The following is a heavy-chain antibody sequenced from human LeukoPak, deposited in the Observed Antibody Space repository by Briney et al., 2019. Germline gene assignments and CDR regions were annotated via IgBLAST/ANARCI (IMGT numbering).Heavy chain of an antibody. CDR2: INHDGNEK. J-gene: IGHJ4*02. D-gene: IGHD1-7*01. V-gene: IGHV3-7*01. CDR3: ARTPATGTTDF. CDR1: GFTFSDYW. Sequence: GGSLRLSCAVSGFTFSDYWMSWVRQPPGKGLEWVANINHDGNEKYYVDSVMGRFTISRDNAKNSLYLQMNSLSVEDTAGYFCARTPATGTTDFWGKGTLVTVSS.